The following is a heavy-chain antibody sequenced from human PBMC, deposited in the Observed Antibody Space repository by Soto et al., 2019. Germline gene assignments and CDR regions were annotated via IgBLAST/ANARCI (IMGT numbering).Heavy chain of an antibody. CDR3: ARGGSLYWYFDL. Sequence: VKVSCKASGYTFTSYAMHWVRQAPGQRLEWMGWINAGNGNTKYSQKFQGRVTITRDTSASTAYMELSSLRSEDTAVYYCARGGSLYWYFDLWGRGTLVTVSS. J-gene: IGHJ2*01. V-gene: IGHV1-3*01. CDR1: GYTFTSYA. CDR2: INAGNGNT. D-gene: IGHD1-26*01.